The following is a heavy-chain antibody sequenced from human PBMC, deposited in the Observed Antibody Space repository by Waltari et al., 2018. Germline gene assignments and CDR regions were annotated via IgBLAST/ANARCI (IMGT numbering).Heavy chain of an antibody. J-gene: IGHJ5*02. Sequence: EVQLLESGGGLVQPGGSMRLSCHASGFTFANYGMSWVRLPPGKGLEWISAISGSGAGTYYADSVKGRFTISRDNSKNTLYLQMDNLRADDTALYYCAKDRRHASLNYFDPWGQGTQVTVSS. D-gene: IGHD3-16*01. CDR2: ISGSGAGT. CDR1: GFTFANYG. CDR3: AKDRRHASLNYFDP. V-gene: IGHV3-23*01.